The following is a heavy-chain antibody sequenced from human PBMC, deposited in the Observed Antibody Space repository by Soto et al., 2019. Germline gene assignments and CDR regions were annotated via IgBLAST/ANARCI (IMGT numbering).Heavy chain of an antibody. CDR3: ARGLKNYYGMDV. CDR1: GVTFRTHG. CDR2: VKSDGST. Sequence: GRSQRVPCAASGVTFRTHGMHWVRQIPGKGLEWVSRVKSDGSTYYADPVKGRFTISRDNAWNTVYLQMNRLRAEDTALYYCARGLKNYYGMDVWGQGTTVTVSS. V-gene: IGHV3-74*01. J-gene: IGHJ6*02.